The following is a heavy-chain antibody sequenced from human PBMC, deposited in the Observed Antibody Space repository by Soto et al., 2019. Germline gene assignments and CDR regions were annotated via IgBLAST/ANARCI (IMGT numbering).Heavy chain of an antibody. CDR3: ARHPAVEPPGYYYYYGMDV. CDR2: IYYSGST. J-gene: IGHJ6*02. CDR1: GGSISSSSYY. Sequence: ETLSLTCTVSGGSISSSSYYWGWIRQPPGKGLEWIGSIYYSGSTYYNPSLKSRVTISVDTSKNQFSLKLSSVTAADTAVYYCARHPAVEPPGYYYYYGMDVWGQGTTVTVSS. V-gene: IGHV4-39*01. D-gene: IGHD1-1*01.